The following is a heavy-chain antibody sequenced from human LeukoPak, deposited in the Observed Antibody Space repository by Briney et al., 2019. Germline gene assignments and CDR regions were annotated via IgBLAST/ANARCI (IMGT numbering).Heavy chain of an antibody. V-gene: IGHV3-23*01. CDR2: ISGSGHKT. Sequence: GGSLRLTCSASGFTFSRFVMSWVRQLPGKGLEWVSSISGSGHKTYYGDSVKGRFSVSRDNSKNILYLQMDSLRADDSALYYCAKDANYYDSSGYLIPFDYWGQGTLVTVSS. J-gene: IGHJ4*02. D-gene: IGHD3-22*01. CDR3: AKDANYYDSSGYLIPFDY. CDR1: GFTFSRFV.